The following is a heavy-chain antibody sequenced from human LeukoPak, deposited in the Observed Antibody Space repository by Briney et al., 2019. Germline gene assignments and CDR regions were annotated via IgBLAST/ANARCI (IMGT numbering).Heavy chain of an antibody. D-gene: IGHD3-9*01. V-gene: IGHV4-38-2*01. CDR2: IYHSGST. J-gene: IGHJ6*04. Sequence: SETLSLTCAVSGYSISSGYYWGWIRQPPGKGLEWIGSIYHSGSTYYNPSLKSRVTISVDTSKNQFSLKLSSVTAADTAVYYSARQLRYFDWPKPLDVWGKGTTVTVSS. CDR1: GYSISSGYY. CDR3: ARQLRYFDWPKPLDV.